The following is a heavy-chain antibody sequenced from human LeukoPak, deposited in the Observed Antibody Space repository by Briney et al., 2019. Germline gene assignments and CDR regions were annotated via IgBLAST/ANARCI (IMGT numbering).Heavy chain of an antibody. V-gene: IGHV3-30*03. CDR2: ISYDGSNK. J-gene: IGHJ1*01. Sequence: LSGGSLRLSCAASGFTFSSYGMHWVRQAPGKGLEWVAVISYDGSNKYYADSVKGRFTISRDNSKNTLYLQMNSLRAEDTAVYYCASRRENTIFGVVITPYFQHWGQGTLVTVSS. CDR3: ASRRENTIFGVVITPYFQH. D-gene: IGHD3-3*01. CDR1: GFTFSSYG.